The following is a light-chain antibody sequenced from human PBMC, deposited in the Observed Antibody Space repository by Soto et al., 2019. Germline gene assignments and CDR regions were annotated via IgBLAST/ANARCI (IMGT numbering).Light chain of an antibody. CDR1: QSVSRSY. Sequence: EIVLTQFPGTLSLSPGERATFSCRASQSVSRSYLAWYQQKPGQAPRLLIYDASSRATGIPDRFSGSGSGTGFTLTISRLEPEDFAVYYCQQYGSSPWTFGQGTKVEIK. CDR2: DAS. V-gene: IGKV3-20*01. CDR3: QQYGSSPWT. J-gene: IGKJ1*01.